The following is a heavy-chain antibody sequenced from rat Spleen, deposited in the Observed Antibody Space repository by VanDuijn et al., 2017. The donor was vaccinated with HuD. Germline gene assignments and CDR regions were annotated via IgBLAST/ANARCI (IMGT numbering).Heavy chain of an antibody. J-gene: IGHJ2*01. CDR1: GFTFSNYG. CDR3: AKPYTTDYYSPFDY. CDR2: ISYDGGNT. Sequence: EVQLVESGGGLVQPGRSLKLSCAASGFTFSNYGMAWVRQTPTKGLEWVASISYDGGNTYYRDSVKGRFTISRDNAKSSLYLQMDSLRSEDTSTYYCAKPYTTDYYSPFDYWGQGVMVTVSS. D-gene: IGHD1-6*01. V-gene: IGHV5S13*01.